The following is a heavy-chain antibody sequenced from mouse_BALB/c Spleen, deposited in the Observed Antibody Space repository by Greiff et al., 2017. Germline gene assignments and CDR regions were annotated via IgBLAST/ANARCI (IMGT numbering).Heavy chain of an antibody. D-gene: IGHD1-1*02. V-gene: IGHV5-17*02. J-gene: IGHJ4*01. CDR2: ISSGSSTI. CDR3: ARSLYGDYYAMDY. CDR1: GFTFSSFG. Sequence: DVKLVESGGGLVQPGGSRKLSCAASGFTFSSFGMHWVRQAPEKGLEWVAYISSGSSTIYYADTVKGRFTISRDNPKNTLFLQMTSLRSEDTAMYYCARSLYGDYYAMDYWGQGTSVTVSS.